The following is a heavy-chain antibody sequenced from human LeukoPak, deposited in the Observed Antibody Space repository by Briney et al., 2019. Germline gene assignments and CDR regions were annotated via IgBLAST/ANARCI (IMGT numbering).Heavy chain of an antibody. J-gene: IGHJ4*02. CDR3: ASLSYDNSEVAIHRGGN. Sequence: PSETLSLTCAVYGGSLSGYYWSWIRQPPGKGLEWIGEINHSGSTNYNPSLRSGATISVDTSKNQCSRRRRSGTAADTAVYYCASLSYDNSEVAIHRGGNWGQGTLVTVSS. CDR2: INHSGST. D-gene: IGHD3-22*01. CDR1: GGSLSGYY. V-gene: IGHV4-34*01.